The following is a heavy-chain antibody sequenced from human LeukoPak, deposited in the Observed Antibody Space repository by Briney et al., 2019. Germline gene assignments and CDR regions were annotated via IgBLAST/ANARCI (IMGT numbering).Heavy chain of an antibody. Sequence: SQTLSLTCTVSGGSISSGGYYWGWIPQHPGKGLEWVGYVCYSGSTYYNPSLKSRVTISVDTSKNQFSLKLSSVTAADTAVYYCARERYGELLHYYYYYGMDVWGQGTTVTVSS. J-gene: IGHJ6*02. V-gene: IGHV4-31*03. CDR3: ARERYGELLHYYYYYGMDV. CDR1: GGSISSGGYY. D-gene: IGHD3-10*01. CDR2: VCYSGST.